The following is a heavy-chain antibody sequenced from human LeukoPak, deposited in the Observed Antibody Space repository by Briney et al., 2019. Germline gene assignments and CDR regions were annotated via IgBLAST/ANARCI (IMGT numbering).Heavy chain of an antibody. CDR1: GFILNDYW. J-gene: IGHJ4*02. CDR3: ARDGRERIPNDF. Sequence: GGSLRLSCDTSGFILNDYWIHWVRQAPGKGLFWVAGVRGDGTKTVYADSVKGRFTVSRDNAKDALFLQRNSLGAEDTAEYYCARDGRERIPNDFWGQGTLVTVSS. D-gene: IGHD3/OR15-3a*01. V-gene: IGHV3-74*01. CDR2: VRGDGTKT.